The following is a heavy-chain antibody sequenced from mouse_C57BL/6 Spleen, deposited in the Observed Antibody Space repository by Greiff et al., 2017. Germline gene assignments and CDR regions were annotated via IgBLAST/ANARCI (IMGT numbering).Heavy chain of an antibody. Sequence: VQLQQPGTELVKPGASVKLSCKASGYTFTSYWMHWVKQRPGQGLEWIGNINPSNGGTNYNEKFKSKATLTVDKSSSTAYMQLSSLTSEDSAVYYCARGGTTVRDAMDYWGQGTSVTVSS. V-gene: IGHV1-53*01. CDR1: GYTFTSYW. CDR3: ARGGTTVRDAMDY. CDR2: INPSNGGT. J-gene: IGHJ4*01. D-gene: IGHD1-1*01.